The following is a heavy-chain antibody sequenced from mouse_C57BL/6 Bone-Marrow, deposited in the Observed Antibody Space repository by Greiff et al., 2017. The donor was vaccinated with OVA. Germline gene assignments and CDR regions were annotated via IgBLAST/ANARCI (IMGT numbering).Heavy chain of an antibody. D-gene: IGHD3-3*01. CDR1: GYTFTSYR. J-gene: IGHJ4*01. CDR2: IDPSNGYT. Sequence: QVQLQQPGAELVMPGASVKLSCKASGYTFTSYRMHWVKQRPGQGLEWIGEIDPSNGYTNYNEKFKGKATLTVDKSSSTAYRQLSSVTSEDSAVYYGAREGQGAMDYWGQGTSVTVSS. CDR3: AREGQGAMDY. V-gene: IGHV1-69*01.